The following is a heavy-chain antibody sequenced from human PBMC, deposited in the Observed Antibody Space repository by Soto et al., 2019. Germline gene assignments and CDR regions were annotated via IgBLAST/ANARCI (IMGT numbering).Heavy chain of an antibody. CDR2: IIPIFGTA. CDR3: ATYYDSSGYYCDY. Sequence: SVKVSCKASGGTVSSYAISWVRQAPGQGLEWMGGIIPIFGTANYAQKFQGRVTITADESTSTAYMELSSLRSEDTAVYYCATYYDSSGYYCDYWGKGTLVTVSS. J-gene: IGHJ4*02. D-gene: IGHD3-22*01. CDR1: GGTVSSYA. V-gene: IGHV1-69*13.